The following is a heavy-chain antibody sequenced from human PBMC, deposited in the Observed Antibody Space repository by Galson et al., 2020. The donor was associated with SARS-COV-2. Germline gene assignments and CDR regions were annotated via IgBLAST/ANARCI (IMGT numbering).Heavy chain of an antibody. J-gene: IGHJ4*02. Sequence: GGSMRLSSIASGLIFSDSAMHWVLQASGKGRGWAGRIMSKPHSHATSYPESVKGRFIISRDDSKNTAFLQLNSLETEDTAVYYCTTRLAVDETGGDFDYWSQGTLVNVSS. CDR1: GLIFSDSA. CDR3: TTRLAVDETGGDFDY. CDR2: IMSKPHSHAT. D-gene: IGHD6-19*01. V-gene: IGHV3-73*01.